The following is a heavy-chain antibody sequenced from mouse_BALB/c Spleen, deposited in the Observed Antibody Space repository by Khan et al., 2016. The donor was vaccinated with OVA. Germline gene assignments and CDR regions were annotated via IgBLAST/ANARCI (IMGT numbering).Heavy chain of an antibody. Sequence: EVQLVESGGGLVQPKGSLKLSCVASGFTFNTYALHWVCQAPGKGLEWVARIRTKSKNYATYYADSVKDRFTISRADSQSMLYLQMNNLKTEDTGMYYCVRENYYGSSYDYYSMDYWGQGTSVTVSS. CDR1: GFTFNTYA. CDR3: VRENYYGSSYDYYSMDY. CDR2: IRTKSKNYAT. D-gene: IGHD1-1*01. J-gene: IGHJ4*01. V-gene: IGHV10-3*03.